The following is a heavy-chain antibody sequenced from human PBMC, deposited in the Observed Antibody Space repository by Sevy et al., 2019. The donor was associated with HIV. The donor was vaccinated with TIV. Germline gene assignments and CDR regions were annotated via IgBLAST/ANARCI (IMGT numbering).Heavy chain of an antibody. CDR1: GLPVSSSY. CDR3: ARDKNAYYYGLDV. J-gene: IGHJ6*02. V-gene: IGHV3-53*01. Sequence: GGSLRLSCAVSGLPVSSSYMNWVRQAPGKGLEWVSVFYTGSKTDYADSVKGRFTMSRDNSKNTLYLQMNGLRAEDMAVYYCARDKNAYYYGLDVWGQGTTVTVSS. CDR2: FYTGSKT.